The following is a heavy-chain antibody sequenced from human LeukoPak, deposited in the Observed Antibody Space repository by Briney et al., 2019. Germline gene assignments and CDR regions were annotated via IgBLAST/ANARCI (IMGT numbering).Heavy chain of an antibody. CDR1: GYTLTELS. CDR3: ATSASGPSAGYSSSRYHTRRFDY. J-gene: IGHJ4*02. V-gene: IGHV1-24*01. D-gene: IGHD6-13*01. Sequence: ASVKVSCKVSGYTLTELSMHWVRQAPGKGLEWMGGFDPEDGETIYAQKFQGRVTMTEDTSTDTAYMELSSLRSEDTAVYYCATSASGPSAGYSSSRYHTRRFDYWGQGTLVTVSS. CDR2: FDPEDGET.